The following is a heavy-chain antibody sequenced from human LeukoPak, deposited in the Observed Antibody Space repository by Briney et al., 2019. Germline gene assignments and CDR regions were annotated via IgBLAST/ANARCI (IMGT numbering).Heavy chain of an antibody. CDR1: GFTFDGFA. CDR2: TNWNSGSI. CDR3: AKGTGGYYGPFDC. D-gene: IGHD3-22*01. J-gene: IGHJ4*02. Sequence: GRSLRLSCAASGFTFDGFALFWVRRAPGKGLEYVSGTNWNSGSIDYADSVKGRFTTSRDNAKSSLYLQMNSLRVEDTAVYYCAKGTGGYYGPFDCWGQGTLVTVSS. V-gene: IGHV3-9*01.